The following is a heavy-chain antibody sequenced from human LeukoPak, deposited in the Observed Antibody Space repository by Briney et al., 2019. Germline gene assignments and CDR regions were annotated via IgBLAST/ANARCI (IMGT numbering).Heavy chain of an antibody. CDR2: ISSSSSTI. V-gene: IGHV3-48*02. CDR3: ARGRYKKDIVVVPAAMSVDY. Sequence: GGSLRLSCAASGFTFSSYSMNWVRQAPGKGLEWVSYISSSSSTIYYADSVKGRFTISRDNAKNSLYLQMNSLRDEDTAVYYCARGRYKKDIVVVPAAMSVDYWGQGTLVTVSS. CDR1: GFTFSSYS. D-gene: IGHD2-2*01. J-gene: IGHJ4*02.